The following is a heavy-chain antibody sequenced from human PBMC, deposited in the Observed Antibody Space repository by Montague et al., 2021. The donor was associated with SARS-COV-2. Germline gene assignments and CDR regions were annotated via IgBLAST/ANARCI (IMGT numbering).Heavy chain of an antibody. Sequence: SETLSLTCAVSGGSISSDNWWSLVRQSPGKGLEWIGEIFHSGSTNYNPSLKSRVTMSVDKSKNDFSLKLSPVTAADTAMYYCARRITMVRGVTKRNNWFDPWGRGILVTVSS. CDR3: ARRITMVRGVTKRNNWFDP. CDR2: IFHSGST. CDR1: GGSISSDNW. J-gene: IGHJ5*02. D-gene: IGHD3-10*01. V-gene: IGHV4-4*02.